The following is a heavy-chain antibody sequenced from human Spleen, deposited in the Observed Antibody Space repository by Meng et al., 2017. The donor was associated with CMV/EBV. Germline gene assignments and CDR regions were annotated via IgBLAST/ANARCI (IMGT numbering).Heavy chain of an antibody. CDR2: IYPHDSDT. J-gene: IGHJ3*01. CDR3: AKPSIPTRPDAFHV. Sequence: GGSLRLSCKGSGYSFTDYWIGWVRQMPGKGLEWMGIIYPHDSDTRYSPSFQGQVTISADNSVTTAYLQWASLEASDTAIYYCAKPSIPTRPDAFHVWGQGTLVTVSS. D-gene: IGHD6-6*01. V-gene: IGHV5-51*01. CDR1: GYSFTDYW.